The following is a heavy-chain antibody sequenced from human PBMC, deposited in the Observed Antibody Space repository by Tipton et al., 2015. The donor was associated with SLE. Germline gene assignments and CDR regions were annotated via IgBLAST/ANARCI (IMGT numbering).Heavy chain of an antibody. J-gene: IGHJ4*02. CDR3: ARDRGIAAAEDY. Sequence: TLSLTCTVSGGSISSYYWSWIRQPPGKGLEWIGYIYYSGSTYYNPSLKSRVTISVDTSKNQFSLKLSSVTAADTAVYYCARDRGIAAAEDYWGQGTLVTVSS. V-gene: IGHV4-59*12. D-gene: IGHD6-13*01. CDR2: IYYSGST. CDR1: GGSISSYY.